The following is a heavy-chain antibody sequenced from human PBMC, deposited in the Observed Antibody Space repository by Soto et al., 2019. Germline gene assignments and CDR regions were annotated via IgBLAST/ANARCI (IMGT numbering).Heavy chain of an antibody. J-gene: IGHJ6*02. D-gene: IGHD3-16*02. CDR3: ARERMITFGGVIVTYYYGMDV. Sequence: QVQLQESGPGLVKPSQTLSLTCTVSGGSISSGDYYWRWIRQPPGKGLEWIGYIYYSGSTYYNPSLKSRVTISVDTCKNRFSLKISSMTAADTAVYYCARERMITFGGVIVTYYYGMDVWGQGSTVTVSS. V-gene: IGHV4-30-4*01. CDR1: GGSISSGDYY. CDR2: IYYSGST.